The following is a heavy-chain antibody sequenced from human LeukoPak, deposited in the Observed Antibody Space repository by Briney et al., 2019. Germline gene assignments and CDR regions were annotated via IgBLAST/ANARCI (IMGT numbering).Heavy chain of an antibody. V-gene: IGHV5-51*01. D-gene: IGHD5-12*01. Sequence: GESLKFSCKASGDRFSVFWIAWVRHMPGKGLEFIGIIYPADSDTRYSPSFQGQVTISADKSIDTAYLQWSSLRASDSAIYYCVRGGPSNGATWSRGFDIWGQGTMV. CDR2: IYPADSDT. CDR1: GDRFSVFW. CDR3: VRGGPSNGATWSRGFDI. J-gene: IGHJ3*02.